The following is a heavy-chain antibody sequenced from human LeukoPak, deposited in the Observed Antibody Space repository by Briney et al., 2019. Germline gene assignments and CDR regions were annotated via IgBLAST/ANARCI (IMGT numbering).Heavy chain of an antibody. CDR2: INQDGSEE. D-gene: IGHD5-12*01. CDR1: GFTFSNYW. V-gene: IGHV3-7*01. Sequence: GGSLRLSCAASGFTFSNYWMTWVRQAPGKGLEWEAHINQDGSEEHYMDSVKARFTISRDNAKNSLSLQMNSLRAEDTAVYYCVRDGGVSGYDLLDYWGQGTLVTVSS. J-gene: IGHJ4*02. CDR3: VRDGGVSGYDLLDY.